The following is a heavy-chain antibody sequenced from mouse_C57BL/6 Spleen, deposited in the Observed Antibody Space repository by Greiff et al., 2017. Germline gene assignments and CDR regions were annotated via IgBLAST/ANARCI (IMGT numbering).Heavy chain of an antibody. CDR2: IYWDDDT. D-gene: IGHD2-5*01. CDR1: GFSLSTSGMG. V-gene: IGHV8-12*01. CDR3: ARREGSNYDYNAMDY. J-gene: IGHJ4*01. Sequence: QVTLKESGPGILQSSQTLSLTCSFSGFSLSTSGMGVSWIRQPSGKGLEWLAHIYWDDDTRYHPSLKSRLTISTETSRNQVFLKITSVEPADTATYYCARREGSNYDYNAMDYWGQGTSVTVSS.